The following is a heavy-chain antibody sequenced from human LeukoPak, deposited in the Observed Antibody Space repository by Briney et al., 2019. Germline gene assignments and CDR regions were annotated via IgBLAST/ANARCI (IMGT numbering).Heavy chain of an antibody. CDR2: ISSSSSYI. CDR3: ARDGPERMYYYYGMDV. CDR1: GFTFSAYA. J-gene: IGHJ6*02. D-gene: IGHD1-1*01. V-gene: IGHV3-21*01. Sequence: PGGSLRLSCEASGFTFSAYAMTWVRQAPGKGLEWVSSISSSSSYIYYADSVKGRFTISRDNAKNSLYLQMNSLRAEDTAVYYCARDGPERMYYYYGMDVWGQGTTVTVSS.